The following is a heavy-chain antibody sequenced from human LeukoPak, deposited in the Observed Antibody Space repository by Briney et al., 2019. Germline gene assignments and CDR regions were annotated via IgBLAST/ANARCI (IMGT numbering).Heavy chain of an antibody. Sequence: SETLSLTCSVSGGSISSNSYYWGRIRQPPGKGLEWIGSIYYSGSTFYNPSLKSRVTISVDTSKNQFSLKLSSVTAADTAVYYCARQSWGSYQFDYWGQGTLVTVSS. D-gene: IGHD1-26*01. J-gene: IGHJ4*02. CDR2: IYYSGST. V-gene: IGHV4-39*01. CDR3: ARQSWGSYQFDY. CDR1: GGSISSNSYY.